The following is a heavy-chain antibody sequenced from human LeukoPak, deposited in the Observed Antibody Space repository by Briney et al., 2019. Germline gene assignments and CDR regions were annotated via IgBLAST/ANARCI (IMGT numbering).Heavy chain of an antibody. V-gene: IGHV3-15*01. D-gene: IGHD3-22*01. CDR3: TTGYYDSSGSIFDY. Sequence: GGSLRLSCAASGFTFSNAWMSGVRQAPGKGLEWVGRIKSKTVGGTTDYAAPVKGRFTISRDDSKNTLYLQMNSLKTEDTAVYYCTTGYYDSSGSIFDYWGQGTLVTVPS. J-gene: IGHJ4*02. CDR2: IKSKTVGGTT. CDR1: GFTFSNAW.